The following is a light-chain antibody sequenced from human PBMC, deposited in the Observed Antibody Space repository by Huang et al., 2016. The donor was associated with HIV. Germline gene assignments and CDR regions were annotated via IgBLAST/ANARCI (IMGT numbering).Light chain of an antibody. CDR2: DVS. V-gene: IGKV1-33*01. J-gene: IGKJ2*02. CDR1: QDISNY. CDR3: QQYDNLPPGT. Sequence: DIRMTQSPSSLSASVGDRVTITCQASQDISNYLNWYQQKPGKAPKLLIYDVSNLQTGVPSRFSGGGSWTDFTFTISSLQPEDIATYYCQQYDNLPPGTFGQGTKLEIK.